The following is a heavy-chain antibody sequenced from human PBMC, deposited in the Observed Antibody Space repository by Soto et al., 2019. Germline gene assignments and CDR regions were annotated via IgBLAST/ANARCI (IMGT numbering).Heavy chain of an antibody. V-gene: IGHV3-74*01. J-gene: IGHJ6*02. CDR1: GFTFSSYW. Sequence: GSLRLSCAASGFTFSSYWMHWVRQAPGKGLVWVSRINSDGSSTSYADSVKGRFTISRDNAKNTLYLQMNSLRAEDTAVYYCARAGYSYGANKNYYYYYYGMDVWGQGTTVTV. D-gene: IGHD5-18*01. CDR2: INSDGSST. CDR3: ARAGYSYGANKNYYYYYYGMDV.